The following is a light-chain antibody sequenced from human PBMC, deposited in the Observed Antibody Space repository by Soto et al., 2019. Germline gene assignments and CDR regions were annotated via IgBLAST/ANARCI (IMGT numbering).Light chain of an antibody. CDR1: QSVSSN. CDR3: QQYYSTLRVT. J-gene: IGKJ3*01. CDR2: GAS. V-gene: IGKV3-15*01. Sequence: EIVMTQSPATLSVSPGERATLSCRASQSVSSNLAWYQQKPGQAPRLLIYGASTRATGIPARFSGSGSGTEFTLTISSLQSEDFAVYYCQQYYSTLRVTFGPGTKVDIK.